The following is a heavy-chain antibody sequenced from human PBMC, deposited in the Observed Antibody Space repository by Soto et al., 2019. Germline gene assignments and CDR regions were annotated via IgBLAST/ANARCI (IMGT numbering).Heavy chain of an antibody. V-gene: IGHV3-23*01. Sequence: GGSLRLSCAASGFTFSSYAMSWVRQAPGKGLEWVSAISGSGGSTYYADSVKGRFTISRGNSKNTLYLQMNSLRAEDTAVYYCAKGTRVYDYIWGSYRLAPDFDNWGQGTLVTVSS. D-gene: IGHD3-16*02. CDR2: ISGSGGST. CDR3: AKGTRVYDYIWGSYRLAPDFDN. CDR1: GFTFSSYA. J-gene: IGHJ4*02.